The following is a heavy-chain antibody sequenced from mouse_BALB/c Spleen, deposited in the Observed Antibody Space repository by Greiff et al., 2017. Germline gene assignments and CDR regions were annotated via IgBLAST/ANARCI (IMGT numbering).Heavy chain of an antibody. CDR2: ISYDGSN. V-gene: IGHV3-6*02. CDR3: ARDLGSSYNYFDY. Sequence: VQLQQSGPGLVKPSQSLSLTCSVTGYSITSGYYWNWIRQFPGNKLEWMGYISYDGSNNYNPSLKNRISITRDTSKNQFFLKLNSVTTEDTATYYCARDLGSSYNYFDYWGQGTTLTVSS. J-gene: IGHJ2*01. CDR1: GYSITSGYY. D-gene: IGHD1-1*01.